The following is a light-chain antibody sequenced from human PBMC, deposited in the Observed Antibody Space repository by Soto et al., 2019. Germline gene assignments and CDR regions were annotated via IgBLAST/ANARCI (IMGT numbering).Light chain of an antibody. J-gene: IGKJ3*01. V-gene: IGKV3-11*01. Sequence: EIGLPQSQATLSLSPGERATPSCRASQRVSSYLAGYQQKPGQAPRLLIYDASNRATGIPARFSGSGSGTDFTLTISSLEPEDFAVYYCQQRSNWPPIFTFGPGTKVDIK. CDR2: DAS. CDR3: QQRSNWPPIFT. CDR1: QRVSSY.